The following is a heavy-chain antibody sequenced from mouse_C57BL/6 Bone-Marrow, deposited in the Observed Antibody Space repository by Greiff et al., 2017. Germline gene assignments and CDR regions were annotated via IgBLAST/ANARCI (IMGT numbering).Heavy chain of an antibody. V-gene: IGHV1-69*01. D-gene: IGHD1-1*01. CDR2: IDPSDSYT. CDR3: ARTYYGSSYSAWFAY. Sequence: QVQLQQPGAELVMPGASVKLSCKASGYTFTSYWMHWVKQRPGQGLEWIGEIDPSDSYTNYNQKFKGKSTLTVDKSSSTAYLQLSSLTSEDSAVDYCARTYYGSSYSAWFAYWGQGTLVTVSA. J-gene: IGHJ3*01. CDR1: GYTFTSYW.